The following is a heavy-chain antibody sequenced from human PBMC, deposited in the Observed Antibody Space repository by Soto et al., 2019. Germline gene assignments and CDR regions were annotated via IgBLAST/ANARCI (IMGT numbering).Heavy chain of an antibody. CDR3: ANAPEVHGDYVWYYYGMDV. Sequence: QITLKESGPTLAKPTQTLTLTCTFSGVSLSTSVSGVGWIRQPPGKALEWLELLYWDDDKRYSPSLKSRHTTTKNTTKNQAVLTITTIDPVDTATYYCANAPEVHGDYVWYYYGMDVWGEGTKVTVSS. CDR2: LYWDDDK. CDR1: GVSLSTSVSG. V-gene: IGHV2-5*02. D-gene: IGHD4-17*01. J-gene: IGHJ6*04.